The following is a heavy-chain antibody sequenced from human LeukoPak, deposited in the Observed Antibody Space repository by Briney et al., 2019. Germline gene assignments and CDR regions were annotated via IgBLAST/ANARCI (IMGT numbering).Heavy chain of an antibody. CDR2: ISSNGGST. CDR3: ATRLGYSGSCHFDY. V-gene: IGHV3-64*01. D-gene: IGHD1-26*01. J-gene: IGHJ4*02. CDR1: GFTFSSYA. Sequence: GGSLRLSCAASGFTFSSYAMHWVRQAPGKGLEYVSAISSNGGSTYYANSVKGRFTISRDNSKNTLYLQMGSLRAEDMAVYYCATRLGYSGSCHFDYWGQGTLVTVSS.